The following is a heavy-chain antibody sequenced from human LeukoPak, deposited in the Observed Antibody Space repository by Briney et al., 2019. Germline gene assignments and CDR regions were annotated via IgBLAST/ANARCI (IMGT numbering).Heavy chain of an antibody. CDR3: AKDIVVVPAASALDY. CDR1: GFTFSSYG. V-gene: IGHV3-30*02. CDR2: IRYDGSNR. Sequence: TGGSLRLSCAASGFTFSSYGMHWVRQAPGKGLEWVAFIRYDGSNRYYADSVKGRFTISRDNSKNTLYLQMNSLRAEDTAVYYCAKDIVVVPAASALDYWGQGTLVTVSS. D-gene: IGHD2-2*01. J-gene: IGHJ4*02.